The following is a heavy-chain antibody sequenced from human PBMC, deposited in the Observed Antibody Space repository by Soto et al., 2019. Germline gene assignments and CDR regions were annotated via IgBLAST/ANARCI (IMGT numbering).Heavy chain of an antibody. CDR2: IYYSGST. V-gene: IGHV4-39*01. Sequence: SETLSLTCTVSGGSISSSVYYWGWIRQPPGKGLEWIGSIYYSGSTYYNPSLKSRVTISVDTSKNQFSLKLSSVTAADTAVYYCARLGYSGYYYYYYYMDVWGKGTTVTVSS. CDR1: GGSISSSVYY. D-gene: IGHD3-22*01. CDR3: ARLGYSGYYYYYYYMDV. J-gene: IGHJ6*03.